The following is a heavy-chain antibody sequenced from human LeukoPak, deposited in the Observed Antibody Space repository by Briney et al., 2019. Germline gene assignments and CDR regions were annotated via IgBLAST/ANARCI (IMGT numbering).Heavy chain of an antibody. CDR2: IDPSDSYT. CDR3: ARDLAAPGTNS. Sequence: PGESLKISSKGSGYSFTNYWISWVRQMPGKGLEWMGRIDPSDSYTIYSPSFQGHVTMSADKSIDTAFLQWRSLKASDTAMYYCARDLAAPGTNSWGQGTLVTVSS. D-gene: IGHD6-13*01. CDR1: GYSFTNYW. V-gene: IGHV5-10-1*01. J-gene: IGHJ4*02.